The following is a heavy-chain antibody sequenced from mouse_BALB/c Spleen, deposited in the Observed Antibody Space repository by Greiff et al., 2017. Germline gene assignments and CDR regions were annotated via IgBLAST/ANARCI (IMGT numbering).Heavy chain of an antibody. CDR1: GFNIKDTY. CDR2: IDPANGNT. V-gene: IGHV14-3*02. CDR3: ALVRPYYFDY. Sequence: EVHLVESGAELVKPGASVKLSCTASGFNIKDTYMHWVKQRPEQGLEWIGRIDPANGNTKYDPKFQGKATITADTSSNTAYLQLSSLTSEDTAVYYCALVRPYYFDYWGQGTTLTVSS. J-gene: IGHJ2*01. D-gene: IGHD2-14*01.